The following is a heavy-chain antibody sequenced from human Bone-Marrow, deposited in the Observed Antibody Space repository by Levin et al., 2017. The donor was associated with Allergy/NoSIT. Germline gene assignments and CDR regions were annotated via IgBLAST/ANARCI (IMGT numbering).Heavy chain of an antibody. J-gene: IGHJ4*02. CDR1: GYNFTGHW. V-gene: IGHV5-10-1*01. D-gene: IGHD1-1*01. CDR2: IDPRDSQS. Sequence: LGESLKISCQGSGYNFTGHWISWVRQMPGKGLEWLGRIDPRDSQSIYSPSFEGHVTISVDKSVSTAYLLWTSLMASDTALYYCARHDNWNDSGDYWGQGALVTVSA. CDR3: ARHDNWNDSGDY.